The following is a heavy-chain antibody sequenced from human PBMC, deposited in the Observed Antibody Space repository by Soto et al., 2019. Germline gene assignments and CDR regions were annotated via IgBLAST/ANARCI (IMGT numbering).Heavy chain of an antibody. Sequence: PSETLSLTCAVYGGSFSGYYWTWIRQTPGKGLEWIGEINHSGSTNYMPSLKSRVSISADSSKKQFFLNLTSVTAADTAVYYCARGECSSNYCFTRWALDIWGQGTVVTVSS. CDR3: ARGECSSNYCFTRWALDI. J-gene: IGHJ3*02. V-gene: IGHV4-34*01. CDR2: INHSGST. CDR1: GGSFSGYY. D-gene: IGHD2-2*01.